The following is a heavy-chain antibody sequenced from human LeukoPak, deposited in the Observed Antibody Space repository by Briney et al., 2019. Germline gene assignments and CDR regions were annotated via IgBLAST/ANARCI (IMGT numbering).Heavy chain of an antibody. CDR1: GYTFTGYY. CDR2: INPNSGGT. CDR3: ARADIVVVPAAIAQHGELAGKRNDAFDI. Sequence: ASVKVSCKASGYTFTGYYMHWVRQAPGQGLEWMGWINPNSGGTNYAQKFQGRVTMTRDTSISTAYMELSRLRSDDTAVYYCARADIVVVPAAIAQHGELAGKRNDAFDIWGQGTMVTVSS. J-gene: IGHJ3*02. V-gene: IGHV1-2*02. D-gene: IGHD2-2*02.